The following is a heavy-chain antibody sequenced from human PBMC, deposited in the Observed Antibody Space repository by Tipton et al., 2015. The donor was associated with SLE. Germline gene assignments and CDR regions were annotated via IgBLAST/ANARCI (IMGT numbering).Heavy chain of an antibody. V-gene: IGHV4-4*09. CDR3: AREGWQQLAIDY. CDR2: IYTSGST. D-gene: IGHD6-13*01. Sequence: TLSLTCTVSGGSISSYYWSWIRQPPGKGLEWIGYIYTSGSTNYNPSLKSRVTISVDTSKNQFSLKLSSVTAADTAVYYCAREGWQQLAIDYWGQGTLVTVSS. J-gene: IGHJ4*02. CDR1: GGSISSYY.